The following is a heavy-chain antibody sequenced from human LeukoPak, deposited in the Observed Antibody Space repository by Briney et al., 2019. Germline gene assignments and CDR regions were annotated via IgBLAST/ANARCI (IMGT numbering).Heavy chain of an antibody. Sequence: PGGSLRLSCAASGFTFSSYAMSWVRQAPGKGLEWVSAISGSGGSTYYADSVKGRFTISRDNSKNTLYLQMNSLRAEDTAVYYCAKSCGYDSSGYYLYYFDYWGQGTLATVSS. V-gene: IGHV3-23*01. D-gene: IGHD3-22*01. CDR2: ISGSGGST. J-gene: IGHJ4*02. CDR3: AKSCGYDSSGYYLYYFDY. CDR1: GFTFSSYA.